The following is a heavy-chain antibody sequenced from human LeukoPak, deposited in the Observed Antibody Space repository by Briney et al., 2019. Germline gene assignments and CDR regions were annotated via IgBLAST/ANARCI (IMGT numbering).Heavy chain of an antibody. CDR3: ARSLGGIAARREPFDY. Sequence: PGRSLRLSCAASGFTFSSYWMHWVRQAPGKGLVWVSRINSDGSSTSYADSVKGRFTISRDNAKNTLYLQMNSLRAEDTAVYYCARSLGGIAARREPFDYWGQGTLVTVSS. J-gene: IGHJ4*02. D-gene: IGHD6-6*01. CDR1: GFTFSSYW. CDR2: INSDGSST. V-gene: IGHV3-74*01.